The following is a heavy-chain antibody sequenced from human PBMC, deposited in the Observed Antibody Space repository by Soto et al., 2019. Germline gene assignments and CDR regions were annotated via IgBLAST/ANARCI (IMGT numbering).Heavy chain of an antibody. J-gene: IGHJ5*02. CDR1: GYTFTSYG. D-gene: IGHD1-26*01. Sequence: QVQLVQSGAEVKKPGASVKVSCKASGYTFTSYGISWVRQAPGQGLEWMGRISAYNGNTNYAQKLQGRVTMTTATSTSRAYMELRSLTSGATAVYYCARVVGALGHWFDPWGQGTLVTVSS. V-gene: IGHV1-18*01. CDR3: ARVVGALGHWFDP. CDR2: ISAYNGNT.